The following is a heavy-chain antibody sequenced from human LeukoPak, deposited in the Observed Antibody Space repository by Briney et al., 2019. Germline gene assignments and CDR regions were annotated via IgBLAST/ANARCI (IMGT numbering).Heavy chain of an antibody. V-gene: IGHV3-53*01. J-gene: IGHJ6*02. CDR3: ARVEQQLVGYYYYYGMDV. D-gene: IGHD6-13*01. Sequence: PGGSLRLSCAASGFTFSSNYMSWVRQAPGKGLEWVSVIYSGGSTYYADSVKGRFTISRDNSKNTLYLQMNSLRAEDTAVYYCARVEQQLVGYYYYYGMDVWGQGTTVTVSS. CDR2: IYSGGST. CDR1: GFTFSSNY.